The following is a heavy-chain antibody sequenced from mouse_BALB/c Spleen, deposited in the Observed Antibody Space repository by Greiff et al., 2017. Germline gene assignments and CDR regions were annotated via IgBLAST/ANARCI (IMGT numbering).Heavy chain of an antibody. Sequence: QVQLQQPGAELVKPGASVKLSCKASGYTFTSYWMHWVKQRPGQGLEWIGEIDPSDSYTNYNQKFKGKATLTVDKSSSTAYMQLSSLTSEDSAVYYCASGYGSSYYFDYWGQGTTLTVSS. CDR2: IDPSDSYT. J-gene: IGHJ2*01. CDR1: GYTFTSYW. V-gene: IGHV1-69*02. CDR3: ASGYGSSYYFDY. D-gene: IGHD1-1*01.